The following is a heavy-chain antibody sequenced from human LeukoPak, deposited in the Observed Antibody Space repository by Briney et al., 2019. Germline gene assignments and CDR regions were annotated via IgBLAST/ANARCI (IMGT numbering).Heavy chain of an antibody. Sequence: ASVKVSCKVSGYTFTDYYMHWVQQAPGKRLEWMGLVDPEDGETIYAEKFQGRVTITADTSTDTAYMELSSLRSEDTAVYYCATLRGCSSTSCYTDFDYWGQGTLVTVSS. CDR1: GYTFTDYY. CDR2: VDPEDGET. J-gene: IGHJ4*02. V-gene: IGHV1-69-2*01. D-gene: IGHD2-2*02. CDR3: ATLRGCSSTSCYTDFDY.